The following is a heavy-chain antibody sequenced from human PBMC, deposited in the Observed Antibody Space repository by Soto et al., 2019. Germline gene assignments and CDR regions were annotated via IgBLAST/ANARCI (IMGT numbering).Heavy chain of an antibody. Sequence: SETLSLTCTVSVDAIGSFSWSWIRQPPGKGLEWIGYIYYSGSTTHNPSFKSRVTTSIDRSEKQFSLKLTSVTAADTAVYFCAGDFGSGSYRFDYWGQGALVTVSS. CDR3: AGDFGSGSYRFDY. CDR1: VDAIGSFS. CDR2: IYYSGST. J-gene: IGHJ4*02. D-gene: IGHD3-10*01. V-gene: IGHV4-59*01.